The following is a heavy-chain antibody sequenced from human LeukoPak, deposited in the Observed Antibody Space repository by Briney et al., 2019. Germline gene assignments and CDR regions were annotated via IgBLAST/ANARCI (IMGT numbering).Heavy chain of an antibody. CDR3: ARGSGYYYGDFDY. D-gene: IGHD3-22*01. J-gene: IGHJ4*02. V-gene: IGHV4-39*01. CDR2: IYYSGST. CDR1: GGSISSRSYY. Sequence: SETLSLTCTVSGGSISSRSYYWGWIRQPPGKGLEWIGSIYYSGSTYYNPSLKSRVTISVDTSKNQFSPKLSSVTAADTAVYYCARGSGYYYGDFDYWGQGTLVTVSS.